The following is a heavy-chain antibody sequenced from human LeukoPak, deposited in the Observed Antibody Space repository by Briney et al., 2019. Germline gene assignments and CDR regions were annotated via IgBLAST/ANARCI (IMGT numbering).Heavy chain of an antibody. J-gene: IGHJ6*02. CDR1: GYTFISYG. CDR3: ARDRVVFVPAAMPGDSYNGMDV. Sequence: ASVKVSCKASGYTFISYGISWGRQAPGQGLEWMGWISAYNGNTKYAQKFQGRVTMTTDTSTSTAYMELRSLRSDDTAVYYCARDRVVFVPAAMPGDSYNGMDVWGQGTTVTVSS. CDR2: ISAYNGNT. V-gene: IGHV1-18*01. D-gene: IGHD2-2*01.